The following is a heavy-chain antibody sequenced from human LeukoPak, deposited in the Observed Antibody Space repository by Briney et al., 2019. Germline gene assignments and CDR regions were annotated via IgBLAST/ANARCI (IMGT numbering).Heavy chain of an antibody. D-gene: IGHD5-18*01. CDR1: GSSISSYY. CDR3: ARDTREDTAMAYFDY. CDR2: IYYSGST. V-gene: IGHV4-59*01. J-gene: IGHJ4*02. Sequence: SETLSLTCTVSGSSISSYYWSWIRQPPGKGLEWIGYIYYSGSTKYNPSLKSRVTISVDTSKNQFSLSLSSVTAADTAVYYCARDTREDTAMAYFDYWGQGTLVTVSS.